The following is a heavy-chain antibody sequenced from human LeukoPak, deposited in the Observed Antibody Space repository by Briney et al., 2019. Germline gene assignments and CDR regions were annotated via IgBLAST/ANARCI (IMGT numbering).Heavy chain of an antibody. J-gene: IGHJ4*02. D-gene: IGHD3-10*01. CDR2: IYHSGST. CDR3: ARVLGSGSYYLEGYYFDY. Sequence: SETLSLICTVSGYSISSGYYWGWIRQPPGKGLEWIGSIYHSGSTYYNPSLKSRVTISVDTSKNQFSLKLSSVTAADTAVYYCARVLGSGSYYLEGYYFDYWGQGTLVTVSS. V-gene: IGHV4-38-2*02. CDR1: GYSISSGYY.